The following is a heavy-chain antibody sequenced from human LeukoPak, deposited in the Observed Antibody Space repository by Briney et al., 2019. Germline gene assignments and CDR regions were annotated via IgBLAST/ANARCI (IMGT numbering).Heavy chain of an antibody. Sequence: GGSLRLSCAASGFSFSSNGMHWVRQAPGKGLEWVAVIWYDGSNKYYADSVKGRFTISSDNSKNTLYLQMNSLRADDTAVYYCERDRPDALDIWGQGTMVTVSS. CDR3: ERDRPDALDI. J-gene: IGHJ3*02. D-gene: IGHD6-6*01. V-gene: IGHV3-33*01. CDR2: IWYDGSNK. CDR1: GFSFSSNG.